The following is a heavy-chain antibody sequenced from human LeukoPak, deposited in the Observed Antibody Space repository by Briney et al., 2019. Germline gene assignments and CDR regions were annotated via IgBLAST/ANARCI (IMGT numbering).Heavy chain of an antibody. CDR3: ARDSMPIVVVIATYNWFDP. V-gene: IGHV3-21*01. CDR2: ISSSSSYI. D-gene: IGHD2-21*01. Sequence: GGSLRLSCAASGFTFSSYSMNWVRQAPGKGLEWVSSISSSSSYIYYADSVKGRFTISRDNAKNSLYLQMNSLRAEDTAVYYCARDSMPIVVVIATYNWFDPWGQGTLVTVSS. J-gene: IGHJ5*02. CDR1: GFTFSSYS.